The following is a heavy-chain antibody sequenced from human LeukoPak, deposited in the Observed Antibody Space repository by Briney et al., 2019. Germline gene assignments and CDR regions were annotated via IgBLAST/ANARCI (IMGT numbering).Heavy chain of an antibody. CDR1: GGSISSGSYY. CDR3: ARDQFGVVTGYSAGSD. V-gene: IGHV4-61*02. Sequence: SQTLSLTCTVSGGSISSGSYYWSWIRQPAGKGLGWIGRIYTSGSTNYNPSLKSRVTISVDTSKNQFSLKLSSVTAADTAVYYCARDQFGVVTGYSAGSDWGQGTLVTVSS. CDR2: IYTSGST. D-gene: IGHD3-9*01. J-gene: IGHJ4*02.